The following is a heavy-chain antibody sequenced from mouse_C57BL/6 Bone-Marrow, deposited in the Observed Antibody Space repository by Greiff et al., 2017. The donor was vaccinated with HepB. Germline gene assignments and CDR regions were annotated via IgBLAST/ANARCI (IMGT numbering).Heavy chain of an antibody. J-gene: IGHJ2*01. CDR3: ARSRLRRGY. CDR2: ISYDGSN. Sequence: VQLKESGPGLVKPSQSLSLTCSVTGYSITSGYYWNWIRQFPGNKLEWMGYISYDGSNNYNPSLKNRISITRDTSKNQFFLKLNSVTTEDTATYYCARSRLRRGYWGQGTTLTVSS. V-gene: IGHV3-6*01. CDR1: GYSITSGYY. D-gene: IGHD2-4*01.